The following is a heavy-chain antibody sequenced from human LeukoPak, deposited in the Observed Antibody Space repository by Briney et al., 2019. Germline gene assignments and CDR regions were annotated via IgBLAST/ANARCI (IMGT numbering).Heavy chain of an antibody. CDR1: GGSFSGYY. Sequence: PSETLSLTCAVYGGSFSGYYWSWIRQPPGKGLEWIGEINHSGSTNYNPSLKSRVTISADTSKNQFSLKLSSVTAADTAVYYCARGRITGSRYYYYYMDVWGKGTTVTVSS. D-gene: IGHD1-20*01. V-gene: IGHV4-34*01. J-gene: IGHJ6*03. CDR3: ARGRITGSRYYYYYMDV. CDR2: INHSGST.